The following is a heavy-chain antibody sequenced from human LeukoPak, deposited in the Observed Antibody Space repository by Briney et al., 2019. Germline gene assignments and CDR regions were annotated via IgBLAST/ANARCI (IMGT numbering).Heavy chain of an antibody. J-gene: IGHJ4*02. Sequence: PSETLSLTCTVSGGSINNYYWSWIRQPPGKGLEWIGYIYYRGSTNYNPSLKSRVTLSVDTSKNQFSLKLSSVTAADTAVYYCARGGDYGDLRYFDYWGQGTLVTVSS. CDR1: GGSINNYY. V-gene: IGHV4-59*01. CDR2: IYYRGST. D-gene: IGHD4-17*01. CDR3: ARGGDYGDLRYFDY.